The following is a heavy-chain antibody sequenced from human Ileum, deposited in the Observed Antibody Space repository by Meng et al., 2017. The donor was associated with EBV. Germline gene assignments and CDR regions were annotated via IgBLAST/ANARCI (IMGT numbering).Heavy chain of an antibody. J-gene: IGHJ4*02. CDR2: IYHSGST. CDR1: GGSISSSTW. CDR3: ARVGQWLPIDY. Sequence: QRDVSSPGVVKPSGTLSLTCSVSGGSISSSTWWSWVRQPQGKGLEWIGEIYHSGSTNYNPSLKSRVTISVDKSKNQFSLNLSSVTAADTAVYYCARVGQWLPIDYWGQGTLVTVSS. V-gene: IGHV4-4*02. D-gene: IGHD6-19*01.